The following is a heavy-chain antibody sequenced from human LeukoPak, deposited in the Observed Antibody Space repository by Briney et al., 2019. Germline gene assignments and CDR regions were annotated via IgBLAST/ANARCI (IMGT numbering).Heavy chain of an antibody. D-gene: IGHD2-21*02. V-gene: IGHV3-21*01. CDR3: AREVWGYCGGDCYSDDYYYYMDV. J-gene: IGHJ6*03. CDR1: AFTFSSYS. Sequence: GGSLRLSCAASAFTFSSYSMNWVRQAPGKGLEWVSSISSSSSYIYYADSVKGQFTISRDNAKNSLYLQMNSLRAEDTAVYYCAREVWGYCGGDCYSDDYYYYMDVWGKGTTVTVSS. CDR2: ISSSSSYI.